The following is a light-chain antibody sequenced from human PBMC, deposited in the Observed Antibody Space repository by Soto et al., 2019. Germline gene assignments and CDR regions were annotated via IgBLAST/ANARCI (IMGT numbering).Light chain of an antibody. CDR3: TAWDNSLSAVV. Sequence: QSVLTQPPSTSGTPGHRVTISCSGTRSNIGSSTVNWYQQLPGTAPKLLIYGDDQRPSGVPDQFSGSKSGTSVFLAISGLQSEDEADYYCTAWDNSLSAVVFGGGTKLTVL. CDR1: RSNIGSST. V-gene: IGLV1-44*01. J-gene: IGLJ2*01. CDR2: GDD.